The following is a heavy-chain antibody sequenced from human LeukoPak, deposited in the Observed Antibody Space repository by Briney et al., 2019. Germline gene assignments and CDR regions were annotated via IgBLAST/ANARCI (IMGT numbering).Heavy chain of an antibody. D-gene: IGHD2-15*01. V-gene: IGHV3-30*02. J-gene: IGHJ6*02. CDR1: GFTFSNYG. CDR2: IRYDGNIK. Sequence: GGSLRLSCAASGFTFSNYGMHWVRQAPGKGLEWVAFIRYDGNIKYYTDSVKGRFTISRDNSKNTLYLQMNSLRAEDTAVYYCAKDLYLGYCSGGSCPTVIYYGMDVWGQGTTVTVSS. CDR3: AKDLYLGYCSGGSCPTVIYYGMDV.